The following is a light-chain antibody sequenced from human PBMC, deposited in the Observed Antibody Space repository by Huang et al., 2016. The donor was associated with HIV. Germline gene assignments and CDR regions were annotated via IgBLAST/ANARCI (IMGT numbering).Light chain of an antibody. CDR2: AGS. J-gene: IGKJ1*01. CDR3: QQTYNTPPT. CDR1: QNINSY. Sequence: DFQVTQSPSSLSASVGDRVTITCRAGQNINSYLNWYQQKPGKAPINLSYAGSSLQSGGPSRFSGSGSGTDFTLTISSLEPEDFATYYCQQTYNTPPTFGQGTKVEVK. V-gene: IGKV1-39*01.